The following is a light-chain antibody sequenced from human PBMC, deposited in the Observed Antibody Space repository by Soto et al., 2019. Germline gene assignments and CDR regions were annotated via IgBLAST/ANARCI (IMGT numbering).Light chain of an antibody. CDR1: SSDVGGYNY. CDR2: DVS. CDR3: CSYAGSYTLV. J-gene: IGLJ2*01. V-gene: IGLV2-11*01. Sequence: QSALTQPRSVSGSPGQSVTISCTGTSSDVGGYNYVSWYQQHPGKDPKVMIYDVSKRPSGVPDRFSGSKSGNTASLTISGLQAEDEADYYCCSYAGSYTLVFGGGTKLIVL.